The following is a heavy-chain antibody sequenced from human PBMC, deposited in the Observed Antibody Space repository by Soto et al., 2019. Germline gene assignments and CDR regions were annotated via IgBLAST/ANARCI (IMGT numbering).Heavy chain of an antibody. V-gene: IGHV1-18*01. CDR3: ARYSSSSPDYYYYYGMDV. J-gene: IGHJ6*02. Sequence: GASVKVSCKASGYTFTSYGISWVRQAPGQGLEWMGWISAYNGNTNYAQKLQGRVTMTTDTSTSTAYMELRSLRSDDTAVYYCARYSSSSPDYYYYYGMDVWGQGTTVTVSS. CDR2: ISAYNGNT. D-gene: IGHD6-6*01. CDR1: GYTFTSYG.